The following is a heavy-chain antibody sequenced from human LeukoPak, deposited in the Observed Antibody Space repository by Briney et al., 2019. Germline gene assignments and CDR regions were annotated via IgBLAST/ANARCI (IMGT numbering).Heavy chain of an antibody. V-gene: IGHV4-4*02. CDR3: AREGSPGLELRKGYYYYYMDV. CDR2: IYHSGST. CDR1: GGSISSNNW. Sequence: SGTLSLTCTVSGGSISSNNWWSWVRQPPGKGLEWIGEIYHSGSTNYNPSLKSRVTISVDKSKNQFSLKLTSVTAADTAVYYCAREGSPGLELRKGYYYYYMDVWGKGTTVTVSS. D-gene: IGHD1-7*01. J-gene: IGHJ6*03.